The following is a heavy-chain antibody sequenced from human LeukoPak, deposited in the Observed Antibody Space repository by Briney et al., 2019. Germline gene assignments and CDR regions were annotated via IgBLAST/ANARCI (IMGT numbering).Heavy chain of an antibody. CDR2: ISSSGSTI. J-gene: IGHJ4*02. D-gene: IGHD3-3*01. CDR3: ARGLRFLEWLRNSGDY. CDR1: GFTFSDYY. V-gene: IGHV3-11*04. Sequence: GGSLRLSCAASGFTFSDYYMSRIRQAPGKGLEWVSYISSSGSTIYYADSVKGRFTISRDNAKNSLYLQMNSLRAEDTAVYYCARGLRFLEWLRNSGDYWGQGTLVTVSS.